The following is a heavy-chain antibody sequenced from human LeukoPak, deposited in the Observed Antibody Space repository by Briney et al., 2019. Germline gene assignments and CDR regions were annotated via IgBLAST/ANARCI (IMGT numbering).Heavy chain of an antibody. V-gene: IGHV3-11*03. CDR1: VFLFSDYY. Sequence: PGGSLRLSCAPSVFLFSDYYMSRSRQAPGKGLEWLSYISSSSIYTSYADSVKGRFTISRDNAKNSLYMQLNSLRAEDTAVYYCARWRPLDNLGQGSLVTVSS. D-gene: IGHD3-3*01. J-gene: IGHJ4*02. CDR2: ISSSSIYT. CDR3: ARWRPLDN.